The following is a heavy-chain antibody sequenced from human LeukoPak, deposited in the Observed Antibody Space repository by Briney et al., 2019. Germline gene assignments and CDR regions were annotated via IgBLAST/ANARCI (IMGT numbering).Heavy chain of an antibody. V-gene: IGHV3-23*01. J-gene: IGHJ3*02. CDR3: AKDGDFIAVVPDAFDI. D-gene: IGHD6-19*01. Sequence: GGSLRLSCAASGFTFSSYAMSWVRQAPGKGLEWVSAISGSGGSTYYADSVKGRFTISRDNSKNTPYLQMNSLRAEDTAVYYCAKDGDFIAVVPDAFDIWGQGTMVTVSS. CDR1: GFTFSSYA. CDR2: ISGSGGST.